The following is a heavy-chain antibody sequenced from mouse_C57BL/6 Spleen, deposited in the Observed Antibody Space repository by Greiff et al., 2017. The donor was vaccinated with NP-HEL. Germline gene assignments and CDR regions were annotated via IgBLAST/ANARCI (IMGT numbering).Heavy chain of an antibody. V-gene: IGHV1-80*01. CDR3: ARGDSSGPWFAY. D-gene: IGHD3-2*02. CDR2: IYPGDGDT. Sequence: VQLHQSGAELVKPGASVKISCKASGYAFSSYWMNWVKQRPGKGLEWIGQIYPGDGDTNYNGKFKGKATLTADKSSSTAYMQLSSLTSEDSAVYFCARGDSSGPWFAYWGQGTLVTVSA. CDR1: GYAFSSYW. J-gene: IGHJ3*01.